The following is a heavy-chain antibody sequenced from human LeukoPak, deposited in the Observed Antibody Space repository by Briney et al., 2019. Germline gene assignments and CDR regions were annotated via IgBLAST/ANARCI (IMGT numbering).Heavy chain of an antibody. CDR1: GYTFTIYG. Sequence: ASVRVSCKASGYTFTIYGISWVRQAPGQGLEWMGWISAYNGNTNYAQKLQGRVTMTTDTSTSTAYMELRSLRSDDTAVYYCARDSMVAATPEYDYWGQGTLVTVSS. CDR3: ARDSMVAATPEYDY. J-gene: IGHJ4*02. D-gene: IGHD2-15*01. V-gene: IGHV1-18*01. CDR2: ISAYNGNT.